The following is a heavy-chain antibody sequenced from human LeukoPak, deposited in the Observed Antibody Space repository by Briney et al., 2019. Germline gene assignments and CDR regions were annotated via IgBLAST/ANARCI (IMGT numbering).Heavy chain of an antibody. CDR1: GYTFSDYY. CDR2: INPNSGGT. CDR3: ARDADSSGWYEDRYFYYMDV. J-gene: IGHJ6*03. V-gene: IGHV1-2*06. D-gene: IGHD6-19*01. Sequence: EASVKVSCKAFGYTFSDYYMHWVRQAPGQGLEWMGRINPNSGGTNYAQKFQGRVTMITDTSITTAYMELGRLRSGDTAVYYCARDADSSGWYEDRYFYYMDVWGKGTTVTVSS.